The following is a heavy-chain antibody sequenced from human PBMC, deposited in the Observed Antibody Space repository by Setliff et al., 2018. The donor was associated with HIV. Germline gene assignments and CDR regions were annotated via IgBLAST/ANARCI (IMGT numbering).Heavy chain of an antibody. D-gene: IGHD6-19*01. J-gene: IGHJ4*02. Sequence: KTSETLSLTCTVPGDSISTSNWWGWIRQTPGKGLEWIGYIYYSGSTYYNSSLKSRVTIFVDTSKNQLSLKLRSVTAADTAVYYCARLGRGIAVAGTRIDYWGRGTLVTVSS. V-gene: IGHV4-28*01. CDR1: GDSISTSNW. CDR3: ARLGRGIAVAGTRIDY. CDR2: IYYSGST.